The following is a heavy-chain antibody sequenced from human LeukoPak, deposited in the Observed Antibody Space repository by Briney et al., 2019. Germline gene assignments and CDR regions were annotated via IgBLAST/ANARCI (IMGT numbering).Heavy chain of an antibody. CDR2: ISGIGAST. CDR3: AKDLVTYSGYEEYYFDY. D-gene: IGHD5-12*01. J-gene: IGHJ4*02. V-gene: IGHV3-23*01. Sequence: PGGSLRLSCAVSGFTFSSFAMSWVRQVPGKVLEWVSSISGIGASTFYTDSVKGRFTISRDNAKNTLYLQMNGLRAEDTAVYYFAKDLVTYSGYEEYYFDYWGQGTLVTVCS. CDR1: GFTFSSFA.